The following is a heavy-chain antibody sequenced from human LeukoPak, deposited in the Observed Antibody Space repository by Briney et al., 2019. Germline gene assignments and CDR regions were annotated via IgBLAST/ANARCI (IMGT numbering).Heavy chain of an antibody. Sequence: GGSLRLSCAASGFTFSSYAMSWVRQAPGKGPEWVSGISGSGGSKYFADSVKGRFTISRDNSKKTLYLQMNSLRAEDTAVYYCAKDQRYFGSGSDSYFDYWGQGTLVTVSS. V-gene: IGHV3-23*01. CDR2: ISGSGGSK. J-gene: IGHJ4*02. CDR1: GFTFSSYA. D-gene: IGHD3-10*01. CDR3: AKDQRYFGSGSDSYFDY.